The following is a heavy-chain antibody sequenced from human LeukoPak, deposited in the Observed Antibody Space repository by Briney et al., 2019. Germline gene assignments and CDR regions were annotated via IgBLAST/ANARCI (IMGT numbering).Heavy chain of an antibody. CDR1: GYTFTNYG. V-gene: IGHV1-8*02. Sequence: ASVKVSCKASGYTFTNYGINWVRQATGQGLEWMGWMNPNSGNTGYAQKFQGRVTMTRNTSISTAYMELSSLRSEDTAVYYCARGSKELRYFDWSYYYYYMDVWGKGTTVTISS. D-gene: IGHD3-9*01. J-gene: IGHJ6*03. CDR2: MNPNSGNT. CDR3: ARGSKELRYFDWSYYYYYMDV.